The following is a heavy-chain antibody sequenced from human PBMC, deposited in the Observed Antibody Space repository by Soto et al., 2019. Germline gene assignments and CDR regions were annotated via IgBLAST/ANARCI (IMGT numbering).Heavy chain of an antibody. D-gene: IGHD2-2*01. CDR1: GGTFSSYA. CDR2: IITISDTT. V-gene: IGHV1-69*01. CDR3: ARSQGSSTSLEIYYYYYYGMDV. Sequence: QVQLVQSGAEVKKPGSSVKVSCKASGGTFSSYAISWVRQAPGQGLEWMGGIITISDTTNYAQKFQRRVTSTADESTSTAYMELSSLRSEYTSVYYCARSQGSSTSLEIYYYYYYGMDVWGQGTTFTVSS. J-gene: IGHJ6*02.